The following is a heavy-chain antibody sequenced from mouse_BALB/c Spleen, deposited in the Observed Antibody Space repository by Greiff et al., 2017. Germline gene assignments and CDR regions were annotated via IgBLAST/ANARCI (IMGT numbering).Heavy chain of an antibody. CDR2: INPGSGGT. Sequence: VQLQQSGAELVRPGTSVKVSCKASGYAFTNYLIEWVKQRPGQGLEWIGVINPGSGGTNYNEKFKGKATLTADKSSSTAYMQLSSLTSDDSAVYFCARSDFYDGYYAWFAYWGQGTLVTVSA. CDR3: ARSDFYDGYYAWFAY. CDR1: GYAFTNYL. V-gene: IGHV1-54*01. J-gene: IGHJ3*01. D-gene: IGHD2-3*01.